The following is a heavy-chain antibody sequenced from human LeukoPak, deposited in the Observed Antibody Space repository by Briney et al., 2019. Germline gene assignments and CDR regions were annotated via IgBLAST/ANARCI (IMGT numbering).Heavy chain of an antibody. D-gene: IGHD3-22*01. CDR2: ISGSGIST. Sequence: GGSLRLSCAASGFTFIDHAMTWVRQAPGKGLEWVSAISGSGISTYYADSVKGRSTISRDNSKNTLYLQMDSLRVEDTAVYYRAKSPINVIELDAFDIWGQGTMVTVSS. CDR1: GFTFIDHA. J-gene: IGHJ3*02. CDR3: AKSPINVIELDAFDI. V-gene: IGHV3-23*01.